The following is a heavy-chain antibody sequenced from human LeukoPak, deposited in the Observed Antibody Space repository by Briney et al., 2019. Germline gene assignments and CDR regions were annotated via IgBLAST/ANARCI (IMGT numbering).Heavy chain of an antibody. CDR1: GFTFSSYA. Sequence: GGSLRLSCAASGFTFSSYAVNWVRQAPGKGLEWVSGISNGGTITNYADSVKGRFTISRDNSKSTLYLQMNGLRAEDTAVYYCAKDIWFGEPHWGQGTLVTVSS. D-gene: IGHD3-10*01. CDR2: ISNGGTIT. J-gene: IGHJ4*02. V-gene: IGHV3-23*01. CDR3: AKDIWFGEPH.